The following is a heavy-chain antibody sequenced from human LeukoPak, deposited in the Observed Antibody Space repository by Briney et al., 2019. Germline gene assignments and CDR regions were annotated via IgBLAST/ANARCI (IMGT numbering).Heavy chain of an antibody. CDR2: ISGSGGST. Sequence: SGGSLRLSCAASGFTFSSYAMSWVRQAPGKGLEWVSAISGSGGSTYYADSVKGRFTISRDNSKNTLYLQMNSLRAEDTAVYYCAKGSSRPLQLWYMFDYWGQGTLVTVSS. D-gene: IGHD5-18*01. J-gene: IGHJ4*02. CDR1: GFTFSSYA. CDR3: AKGSSRPLQLWYMFDY. V-gene: IGHV3-23*01.